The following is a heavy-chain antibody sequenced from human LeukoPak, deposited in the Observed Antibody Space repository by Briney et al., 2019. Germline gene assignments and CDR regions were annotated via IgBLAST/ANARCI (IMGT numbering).Heavy chain of an antibody. Sequence: GGSLRLSCAASRFTFDDYGMSWVRQAPGKGLEWVSGINWNGGSTGYADSVKGRFTISRDNAKNSLYLQMNSLRAEDTALYYCARGVAGNPLYYYYYGMDVWGQGTTVTVSS. CDR1: RFTFDDYG. CDR3: ARGVAGNPLYYYYYGMDV. J-gene: IGHJ6*02. D-gene: IGHD6-19*01. V-gene: IGHV3-20*04. CDR2: INWNGGST.